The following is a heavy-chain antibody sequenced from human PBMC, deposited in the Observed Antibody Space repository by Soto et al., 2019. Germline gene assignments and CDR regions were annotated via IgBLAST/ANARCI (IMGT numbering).Heavy chain of an antibody. CDR3: SREGGAGLS. Sequence: EVQLVESGGGLVQPGGSLRLSCAASGFTFSGYWMHWVRQAPGKGLVWVSRINSDGSGTGYADPVKGRFTIPRDNAQNTLYLQMNSLRAEDTAVYYCSREGGAGLSWGQGTLVTVSS. CDR1: GFTFSGYW. V-gene: IGHV3-74*01. J-gene: IGHJ4*02. D-gene: IGHD1-26*01. CDR2: INSDGSGT.